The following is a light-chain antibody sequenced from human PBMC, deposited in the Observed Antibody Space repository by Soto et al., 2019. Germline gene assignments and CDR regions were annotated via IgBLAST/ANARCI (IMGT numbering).Light chain of an antibody. J-gene: IGKJ1*01. CDR2: GAS. Sequence: EIVLTQSPATPSVSPGERVTLSCRASQSVDINLACYQQKPGQAPRLLIYGASTRATDMSGTFSGRGSGTEFTLTINNLRPEDFAVDYCQQYRGWPRTFGQGTKVEIK. CDR3: QQYRGWPRT. V-gene: IGKV3-15*01. CDR1: QSVDIN.